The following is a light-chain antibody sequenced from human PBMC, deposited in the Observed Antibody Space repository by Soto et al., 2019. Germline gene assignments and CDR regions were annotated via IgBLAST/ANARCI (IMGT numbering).Light chain of an antibody. CDR2: DAT. V-gene: IGKV1-16*01. Sequence: DIQMTQSPSSLSASIGDRVSITCRASQDIRNYVVWFQQRPGSAPKSLIYDATTLQSGVPSRFSGSPSRLEFTLTISSLQPEDFATYYCQQYKDYPLTFGGGTRGDIE. CDR1: QDIRNY. J-gene: IGKJ4*01. CDR3: QQYKDYPLT.